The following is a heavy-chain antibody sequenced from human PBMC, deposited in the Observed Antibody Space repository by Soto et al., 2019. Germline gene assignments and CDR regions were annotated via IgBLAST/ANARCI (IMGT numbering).Heavy chain of an antibody. CDR1: GFTFSSYA. D-gene: IGHD7-27*01. J-gene: IGHJ4*02. Sequence: LRLSCAASGFTFSSYAMSWVRQAPGKGLEWVSAISGSGGSTYYADSVKGRFTISRDNSKNTLHLQMNSLRAEDTAVYYCAKCRDWGLRGPFDYWGQGTLVTVSS. V-gene: IGHV3-23*01. CDR2: ISGSGGST. CDR3: AKCRDWGLRGPFDY.